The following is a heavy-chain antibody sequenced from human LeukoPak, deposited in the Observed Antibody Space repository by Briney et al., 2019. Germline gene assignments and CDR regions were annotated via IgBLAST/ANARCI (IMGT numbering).Heavy chain of an antibody. V-gene: IGHV4-59*08. Sequence: SETLSLTCTVSGGSISSYYWSWIRQPPGKGLEWIGYIYYSGSTNYNPPLKSRVTISVDTSKNQFSLKLSSVTAADTAVYYCARYSYGYGDAFDIWGQGTMVTVSS. D-gene: IGHD5-18*01. J-gene: IGHJ3*02. CDR2: IYYSGST. CDR1: GGSISSYY. CDR3: ARYSYGYGDAFDI.